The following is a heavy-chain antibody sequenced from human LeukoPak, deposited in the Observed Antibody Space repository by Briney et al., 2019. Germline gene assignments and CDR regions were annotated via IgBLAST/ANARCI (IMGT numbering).Heavy chain of an antibody. CDR2: IYYSGRT. D-gene: IGHD5-18*01. CDR3: ARMGYSYGYNWFDP. V-gene: IGHV4-59*01. Sequence: SETLSLTCAVNGVSFSGYYWSWIRQPPGKGLEWIGYIYYSGRTNYNPSLKGRVTISVGTSKNQFSLKLSSVTAADTAVYYCARMGYSYGYNWFDPWGQGTLVTVSS. CDR1: GVSFSGYY. J-gene: IGHJ5*02.